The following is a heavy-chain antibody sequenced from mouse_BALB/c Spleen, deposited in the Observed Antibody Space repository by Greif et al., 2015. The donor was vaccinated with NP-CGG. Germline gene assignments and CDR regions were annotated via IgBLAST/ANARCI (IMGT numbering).Heavy chain of an antibody. J-gene: IGHJ4*01. CDR1: GYTFTDYA. CDR3: ARMITTNAMDY. D-gene: IGHD2-4*01. Sequence: VQLQQSGAELVRPGVSVKISCKGSGYTFTDYAMHWVKQSHAKSLEWIGVISTYYGDASYNQKFKGKATMTVDKSSSTAYMELARLTSEDSAIYYCARMITTNAMDYWGQGTSVTVSS. CDR2: ISTYYGDA. V-gene: IGHV1S137*01.